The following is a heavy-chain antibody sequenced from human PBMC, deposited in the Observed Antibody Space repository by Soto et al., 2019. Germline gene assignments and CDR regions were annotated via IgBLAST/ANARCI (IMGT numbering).Heavy chain of an antibody. CDR1: GFTFSNAW. CDR2: IKSKPNGGTR. J-gene: IGHJ4*02. Sequence: EVQLVESGGGLVKPGGSLRLSCVGSGFTFSNAWMSWVRQAPGKGLEWVGRIKSKPNGGTRDYAAPVKGRFAVSRDDSKNTFFLQMNSLKLEDAAVYYCTTGAFFDNWGQGTLVTVSS. V-gene: IGHV3-15*01. CDR3: TTGAFFDN.